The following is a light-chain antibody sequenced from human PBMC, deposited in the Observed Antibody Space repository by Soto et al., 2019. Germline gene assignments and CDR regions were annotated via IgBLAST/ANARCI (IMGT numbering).Light chain of an antibody. J-gene: IGKJ1*01. V-gene: IGKV1-39*01. Sequence: DIQMTQSPSSLSASVGDRVTITCRASQSISSYLNWYQQKPGKAPKLVIYAASSLQSGVPSRFSGSGSGTDFTLTISSLQPEDFATYYCQQSYSTWTFGQGTKVEIK. CDR3: QQSYSTWT. CDR1: QSISSY. CDR2: AAS.